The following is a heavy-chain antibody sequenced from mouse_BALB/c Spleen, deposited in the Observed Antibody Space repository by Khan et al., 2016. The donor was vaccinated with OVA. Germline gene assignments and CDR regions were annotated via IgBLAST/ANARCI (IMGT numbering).Heavy chain of an antibody. V-gene: IGHV5-6*01. CDR1: GFTFSTYG. J-gene: IGHJ3*01. CDR3: ARLAYYYNSEGFAY. CDR2: ISSGGHYT. Sequence: EVQLVESGGDLVKPGGSLKLSCAASGFTFSTYGMSWVRQTPDKRLEWVATISSGGHYTYYTDSVKGRFTISRDNVKNILYLQMTSLRSEDTTMYYCARLAYYYNSEGFAYWGQGTLVTVSA. D-gene: IGHD1-1*02.